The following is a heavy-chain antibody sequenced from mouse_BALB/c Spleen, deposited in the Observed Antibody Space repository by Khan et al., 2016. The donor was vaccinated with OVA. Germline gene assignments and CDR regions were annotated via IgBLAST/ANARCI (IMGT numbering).Heavy chain of an antibody. CDR1: GFSLASYG. CDR2: IWAGGST. Sequence: QVQLKESGPGLVAPSQSLSITCTVSGFSLASYGVHWVRQPPGKGLEWLGVIWAGGSTNYNSALMSRLSISKDNSKSQVFLIMNSLQTADTAMYSCARIYDGYDYTVDYWGQGTLVTGSS. V-gene: IGHV2-9*02. D-gene: IGHD2-3*01. CDR3: ARIYDGYDYTVDY. J-gene: IGHJ4*01.